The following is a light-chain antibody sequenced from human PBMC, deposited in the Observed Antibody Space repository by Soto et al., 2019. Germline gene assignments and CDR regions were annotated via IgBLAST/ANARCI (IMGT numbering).Light chain of an antibody. CDR3: QSNHSGKRGVL. CDR1: SSNIGAGYD. CDR2: GNN. Sequence: QSVLTQPPSVSGAPGQRVTISCTGSSSNIGAGYDVHWYQQIPGKAPRLLIYGNNNRPAGVPDRCSGSKSATSASLAITGLQAEDEADYYCQSNHSGKRGVLFGGGTKVTVL. V-gene: IGLV1-40*01. J-gene: IGLJ3*02.